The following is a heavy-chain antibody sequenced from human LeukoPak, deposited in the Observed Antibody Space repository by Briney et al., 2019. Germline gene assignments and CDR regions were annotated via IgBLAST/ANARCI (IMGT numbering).Heavy chain of an antibody. Sequence: GESLKISCKGSGYSFTSYWIGWVRQMPGKGLEWMGIIYPGDSDTRYSPSFQGQVTISADKSISTAYLQWSSLKASDTAMYYCARRHSSGYYKNWFDPWGQGTLVTVSP. J-gene: IGHJ5*02. V-gene: IGHV5-51*01. CDR3: ARRHSSGYYKNWFDP. CDR1: GYSFTSYW. CDR2: IYPGDSDT. D-gene: IGHD3-22*01.